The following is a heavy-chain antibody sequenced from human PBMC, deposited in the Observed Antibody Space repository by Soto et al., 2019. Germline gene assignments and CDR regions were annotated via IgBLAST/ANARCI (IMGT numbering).Heavy chain of an antibody. J-gene: IGHJ4*02. Sequence: SETLSLTCNVSGGSISNYFWSWIRQPPGKGLEWIGYIYFTGSTEYNPTLKSRVTTSVDTSKNQFSLKLTSVTAADTAVYFCARGTQVPSDRRYSFDSWGQGTLVTVSS. CDR1: GGSISNYF. V-gene: IGHV4-59*01. CDR2: IYFTGST. CDR3: ARGTQVPSDRRYSFDS. D-gene: IGHD2-2*01.